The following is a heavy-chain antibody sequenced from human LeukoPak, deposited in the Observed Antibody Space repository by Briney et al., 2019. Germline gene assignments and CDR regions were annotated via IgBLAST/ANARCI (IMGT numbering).Heavy chain of an antibody. Sequence: PGGPLRLSCAASGFTFSSYAMHWVRQAPGKGLEGVAIISYDGSTKYSAASVNGRFIISRDNFKNTLYLQMNRLTAEDTAVYYCARAGGIFYYDPGMDGWGQGPTVTVS. CDR2: ISYDGSTK. CDR1: GFTFSSYA. V-gene: IGHV3-30-3*01. D-gene: IGHD1-14*01. J-gene: IGHJ6*02. CDR3: ARAGGIFYYDPGMDG.